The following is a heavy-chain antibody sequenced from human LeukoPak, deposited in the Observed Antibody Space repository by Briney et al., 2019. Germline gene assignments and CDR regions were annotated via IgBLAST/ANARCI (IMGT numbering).Heavy chain of an antibody. CDR1: GFTFSDYW. V-gene: IGHV3-33*08. Sequence: GGSLRLSCVVSGFTFSDYWMHWVRQAPGKGLEWVAVIWYDGSNRYYVDSVKGRFTVSRDNAKNTLYLQMNSLRAEDTAVYYCATDRNSGKYYDYWGQGTLVTVSS. CDR3: ATDRNSGKYYDY. CDR2: IWYDGSNR. D-gene: IGHD1-26*01. J-gene: IGHJ4*02.